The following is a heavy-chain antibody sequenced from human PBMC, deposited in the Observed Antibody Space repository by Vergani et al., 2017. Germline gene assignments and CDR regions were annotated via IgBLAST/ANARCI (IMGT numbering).Heavy chain of an antibody. Sequence: EVQLVESGGGLVQPGRSLRLSCAASGFTFDDYAMHWVRQAPGKGLEWVSGISWNSGSIGYADSVKGRFTISRDNAKNSLYLQMNSLRAEDTALYYCAKIVLGFYGSGSYVPYYYYYYMDVWGKGTTVTVSS. J-gene: IGHJ6*03. D-gene: IGHD3-10*01. CDR1: GFTFDDYA. CDR2: ISWNSGSI. V-gene: IGHV3-9*01. CDR3: AKIVLGFYGSGSYVPYYYYYYMDV.